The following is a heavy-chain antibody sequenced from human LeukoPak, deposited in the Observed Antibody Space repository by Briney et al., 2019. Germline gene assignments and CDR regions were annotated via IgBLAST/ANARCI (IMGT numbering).Heavy chain of an antibody. CDR3: ARGALTTTFDY. Sequence: GGSLRLSCAASGFIFSNYNMNWVRQAPGKGLEWVSSISFSSDYIYYADSLKGRFTISRDNAQNSLYPQMNSLRADDTAIYFCARGALTTTFDYWGQGALVTVSS. D-gene: IGHD4-17*01. V-gene: IGHV3-21*01. J-gene: IGHJ4*02. CDR1: GFIFSNYN. CDR2: ISFSSDYI.